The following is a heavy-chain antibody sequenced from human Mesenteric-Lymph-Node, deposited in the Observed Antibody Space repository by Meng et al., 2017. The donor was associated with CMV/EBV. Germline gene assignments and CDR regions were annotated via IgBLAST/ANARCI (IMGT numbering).Heavy chain of an antibody. V-gene: IGHV3-7*04. CDR2: IRYDGGER. J-gene: IGHJ4*02. CDR3: TRALDY. Sequence: GESLKISCAASGFTFSSYAMSWVRQAPGRGLEWVANIRYDGGERYYVNSVEGRFFIYRDNARNTLYLQMNSLRGDDSAIYYCTRALDYWGQGTPVTVSS. CDR1: GFTFSSYA.